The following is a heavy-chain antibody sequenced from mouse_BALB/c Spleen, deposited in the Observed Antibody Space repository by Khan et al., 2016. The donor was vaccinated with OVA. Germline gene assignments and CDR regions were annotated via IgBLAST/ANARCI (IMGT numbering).Heavy chain of an antibody. J-gene: IGHJ2*01. CDR1: GYTFINYW. CDR2: INPSTGYT. CDR3: ARRGRRWGFDY. Sequence: QVQLKQSGAELAKPGASVKMSCKASGYTFINYWILWVKQRPGQGLEWIGYINPSTGYTEYNQNFKDKATLTADKSSSTAYMQLSSLTSEDSAVYYCARRGRRWGFDYWGQGTTLTVSS. V-gene: IGHV1-7*01. D-gene: IGHD1-1*01.